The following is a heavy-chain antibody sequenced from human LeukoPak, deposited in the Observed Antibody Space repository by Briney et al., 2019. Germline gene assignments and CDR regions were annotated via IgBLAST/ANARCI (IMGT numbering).Heavy chain of an antibody. J-gene: IGHJ4*02. Sequence: SETLSLTCTVSGYSISSGYYWGWIRQPPGKGLEWIGSIYHSGSTYYNPSLKSRVTISVDTSKNQFSLKLSSVTAADTAVYYCARVPATYYYDSSGYSRASYYFDYWGQGTLVAVSS. D-gene: IGHD3-22*01. CDR3: ARVPATYYYDSSGYSRASYYFDY. CDR2: IYHSGST. V-gene: IGHV4-38-2*02. CDR1: GYSISSGYY.